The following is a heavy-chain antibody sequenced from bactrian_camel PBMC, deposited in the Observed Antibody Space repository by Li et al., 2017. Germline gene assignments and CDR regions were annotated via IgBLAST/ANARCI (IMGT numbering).Heavy chain of an antibody. J-gene: IGHJ6*01. D-gene: IGHD2*01. Sequence: HVQLVESGGGSVQAGGSLRLSCAISGHTDSNYCMGWFRQAPGKEREGVAGIESDGSTSYADSVKGRFTIPQDNAKNTLYLEMNNLKPEDTAMYYCAADTGGACRGNYHGWWGQGTQVTVS. CDR3: AADTGGACRGNYHGW. CDR1: GHTDSNYC. V-gene: IGHV3S53*01. CDR2: IESDGST.